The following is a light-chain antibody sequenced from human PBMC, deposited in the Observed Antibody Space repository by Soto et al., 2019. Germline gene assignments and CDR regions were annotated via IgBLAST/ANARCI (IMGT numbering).Light chain of an antibody. Sequence: DIQLTQSPSSLSASVGDTVTIICQASQEINFYLNWYQQKPGKAPKLLIHDTSKLETGVPSRFSGSRSGTDFTLTISSLQPEDLATYHCQQYDNLPFTFGGGTK. CDR2: DTS. CDR1: QEINFY. J-gene: IGKJ4*01. V-gene: IGKV1-33*01. CDR3: QQYDNLPFT.